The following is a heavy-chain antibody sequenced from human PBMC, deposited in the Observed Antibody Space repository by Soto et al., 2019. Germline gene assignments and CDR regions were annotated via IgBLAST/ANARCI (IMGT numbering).Heavy chain of an antibody. V-gene: IGHV3-23*01. CDR3: AKGGYGDYVAY. J-gene: IGHJ4*02. CDR1: GFTFSIYA. CDR2: ISGSDGST. Sequence: HPGGSLRLSCAASGFTFSIYAMSWVRQAPGKGLEWVSVISGSDGSTLYADSVKGRFTISRDNSKNRLYLQMNSLRAEDTAVYYCAKGGYGDYVAYWGQGTLVTVSS. D-gene: IGHD5-12*01.